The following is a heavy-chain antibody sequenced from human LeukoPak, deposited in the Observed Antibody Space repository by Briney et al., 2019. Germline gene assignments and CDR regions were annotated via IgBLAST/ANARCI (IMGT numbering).Heavy chain of an antibody. D-gene: IGHD5-12*01. V-gene: IGHV3-11*05. CDR2: ISSSSRYT. CDR1: GFTFSDYY. J-gene: IGHJ4*02. CDR3: ARDSGYSGYSDY. Sequence: PGGALRLSCAASGFTFSDYYMSWIRQAPGKGLEWVSYISSSSRYTDYADSVKGRFPISRDNAKNSLNLQMHSLRAEDTAVYYCARDSGYSGYSDYWGQGTLVTVSS.